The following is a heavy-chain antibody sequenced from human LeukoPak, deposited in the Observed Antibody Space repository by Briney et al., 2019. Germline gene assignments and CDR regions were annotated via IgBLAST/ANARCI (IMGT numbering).Heavy chain of an antibody. Sequence: GGSLRLSCAASGFTFSSYDMHWVRQATGKGLEWVSAIGTAGDTYYPGSVKGRFTISRENAKNSLYLQMNSLRVGDTAVYYCARGRSSSSWYPLFDYWGQGTLVTASS. CDR2: IGTAGDT. CDR3: ARGRSSSSWYPLFDY. V-gene: IGHV3-13*01. D-gene: IGHD6-13*01. J-gene: IGHJ4*02. CDR1: GFTFSSYD.